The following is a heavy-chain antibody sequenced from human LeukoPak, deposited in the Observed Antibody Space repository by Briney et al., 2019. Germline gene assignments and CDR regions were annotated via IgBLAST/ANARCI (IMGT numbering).Heavy chain of an antibody. CDR1: GGSISSGGYS. D-gene: IGHD4-17*01. Sequence: SETLSLTCAVSGGSISSGGYSWSWIRQPPGKGLEWIGYIYHSGSTYYNPSLKSRATISVDRSKNQFSLKLSSVTAADTAVYYCARAYRYGDFDYWGQGTLVTVSS. V-gene: IGHV4-30-2*01. J-gene: IGHJ4*02. CDR2: IYHSGST. CDR3: ARAYRYGDFDY.